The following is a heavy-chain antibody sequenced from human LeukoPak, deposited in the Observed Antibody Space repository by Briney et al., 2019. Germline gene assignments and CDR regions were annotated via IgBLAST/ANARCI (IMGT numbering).Heavy chain of an antibody. CDR1: GYSSTSYW. CDR3: ASGTTVTKFDY. V-gene: IGHV5-51*01. Sequence: GDSLKMSCKCSGYSSTSYWIGWVRQMPGKALEWMGIIYPGDSDTRYSPSLQGQVTVSADKSISTAYLQWSSLKASDTAMYYCASGTTVTKFDYWGQGTLVTVSS. D-gene: IGHD4-17*01. J-gene: IGHJ4*02. CDR2: IYPGDSDT.